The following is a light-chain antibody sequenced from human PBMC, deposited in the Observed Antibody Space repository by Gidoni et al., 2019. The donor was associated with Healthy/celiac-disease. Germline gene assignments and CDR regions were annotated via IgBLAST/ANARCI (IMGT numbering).Light chain of an antibody. CDR2: EVS. V-gene: IGLV2-23*02. CDR1: SSDGGSYNL. Sequence: QSALTPPSSVSGSPGRSCTISCTETSSDGGSYNLVSWYQQHPGKAPKLMIYEVSKRPSGGSNRFSGSKSGNTASLTISGLQAEDEADYYCCSYAGSSTYYVFGTGTKVTVL. CDR3: CSYAGSSTYYV. J-gene: IGLJ1*01.